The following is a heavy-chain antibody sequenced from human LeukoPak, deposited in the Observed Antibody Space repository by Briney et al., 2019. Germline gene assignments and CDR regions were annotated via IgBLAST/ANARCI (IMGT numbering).Heavy chain of an antibody. V-gene: IGHV4-39*01. D-gene: IGHD5-12*01. CDR2: IYYSGST. CDR3: AKGPSGFLLLTVNAFDI. CDR1: GGSISSSSYY. Sequence: SETLSLTCTVSGGSISSSSYYWGWIRQPPGKGLEWIGSIYYSGSTYYNPSLKSRVTISVDTSKNQFSLKLSSVTAADTAVYYCAKGPSGFLLLTVNAFDIWGQGTMVTVSS. J-gene: IGHJ3*02.